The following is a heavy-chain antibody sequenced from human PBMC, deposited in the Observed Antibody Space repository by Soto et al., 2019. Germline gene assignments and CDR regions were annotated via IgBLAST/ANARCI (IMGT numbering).Heavy chain of an antibody. CDR2: IYYSGSS. CDR1: GDSISNYY. Sequence: SETLSLTCSVSGDSISNYYWNWIRQPPGKGPEWIGYIYYSGSSDYNPSLKSRVSISIDTSKNQFSLKLTSVTAADTAVYYCARVYSRAAAGPWSQGTLVTVSS. D-gene: IGHD2-21*01. J-gene: IGHJ4*02. V-gene: IGHV4-59*01. CDR3: ARVYSRAAAGP.